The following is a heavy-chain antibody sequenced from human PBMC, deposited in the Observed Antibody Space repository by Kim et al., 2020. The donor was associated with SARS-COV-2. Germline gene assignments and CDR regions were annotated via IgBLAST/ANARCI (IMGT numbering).Heavy chain of an antibody. V-gene: IGHV3-53*01. CDR3: ARDRHITMVRGVIIYYYGMDV. CDR1: GFTVSTNY. J-gene: IGHJ6*02. D-gene: IGHD3-10*01. CDR2: IYSGGTT. Sequence: GGSLRLSCAVSGFTVSTNYMSWVRQAPGKGLEWVSVIYSGGTTYYADSVKGRFTISKDNSKNTLYLQMNSLRAEDTAVYYCARDRHITMVRGVIIYYYGMDVWGQGTTVIVSS.